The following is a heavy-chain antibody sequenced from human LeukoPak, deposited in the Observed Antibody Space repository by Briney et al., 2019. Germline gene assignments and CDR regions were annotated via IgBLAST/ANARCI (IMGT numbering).Heavy chain of an antibody. CDR3: ARSGRGTYYYFDL. CDR2: ISSSSSYI. CDR1: GFTFSSYT. Sequence: PGGSLRLSCAASGFTFSSYTINWVRQAPGKGPEWVSSISSSSSYIYYADSVKGRFTISRDNAKNSLYLQMNSLRAEDTAVFYCARSGRGTYYYFDLWGQGTLVTVSS. J-gene: IGHJ4*02. V-gene: IGHV3-21*01. D-gene: IGHD1-26*01.